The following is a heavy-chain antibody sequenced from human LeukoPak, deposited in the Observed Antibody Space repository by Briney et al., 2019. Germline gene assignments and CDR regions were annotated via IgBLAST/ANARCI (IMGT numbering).Heavy chain of an antibody. J-gene: IGHJ4*02. CDR3: ARDPRPDFWSGYSPHDY. D-gene: IGHD3-3*01. CDR2: ISISSSYI. CDR1: GVTFSSYS. Sequence: PGGSLRLSCAASGVTFSSYSMNWVRQGPGKGLEWVSSISISSSYIYYADSVKGRFTISRDNAKNSLYLKMNSLRAEDTAVYYCARDPRPDFWSGYSPHDYWGQGTLVTVPS. V-gene: IGHV3-21*01.